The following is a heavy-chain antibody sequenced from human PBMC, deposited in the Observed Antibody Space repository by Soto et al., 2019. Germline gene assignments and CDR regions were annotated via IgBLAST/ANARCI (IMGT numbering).Heavy chain of an antibody. CDR3: ARSRDGYNFVGDC. J-gene: IGHJ4*02. CDR2: INIDGSST. D-gene: IGHD5-12*01. V-gene: IGHV3-74*01. CDR1: GFTLSSYW. Sequence: EVQLVESGGGLVQPGGSLRLSCAASGFTLSSYWMHWVRQAPGKGLVWISRINIDGSSTSYADSVKGRFTISRDNAKNTLYLQVNSLRAVDTAVYYCARSRDGYNFVGDCWGQGTLVTVSS.